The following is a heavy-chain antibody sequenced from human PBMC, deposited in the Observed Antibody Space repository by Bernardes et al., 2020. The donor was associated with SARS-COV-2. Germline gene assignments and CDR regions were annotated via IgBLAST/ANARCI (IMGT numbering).Heavy chain of an antibody. D-gene: IGHD6-6*01. Sequence: GGSLRLSCAASGFTFSTYAMHWVRQAPGKGLEWVSIISYDGTTKYNSDSVKGRFTITRDNSKNTPFLQMNSLTTEDTAVYYCAREWEEYTSSLFDYWGQGTLVTVSS. CDR2: ISYDGTTK. CDR1: GFTFSTYA. J-gene: IGHJ4*02. V-gene: IGHV3-30*04. CDR3: AREWEEYTSSLFDY.